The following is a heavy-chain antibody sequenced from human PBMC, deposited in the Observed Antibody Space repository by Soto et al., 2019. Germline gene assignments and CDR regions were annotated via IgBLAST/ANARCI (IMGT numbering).Heavy chain of an antibody. CDR1: GYTFTSFG. CDR3: ARGGPTMVRGVVNSN. D-gene: IGHD3-10*01. Sequence: QVQLVQSGAEVKKPGASVKVSCKASGYTFTSFGISWVRQAPRQGLEWMGWISAYNGNTKYAQKFQGRVTITTDTSTSTAFMELRSLRSDDTAVYYCARGGPTMVRGVVNSNWGQGTLVTVSS. J-gene: IGHJ4*02. CDR2: ISAYNGNT. V-gene: IGHV1-18*01.